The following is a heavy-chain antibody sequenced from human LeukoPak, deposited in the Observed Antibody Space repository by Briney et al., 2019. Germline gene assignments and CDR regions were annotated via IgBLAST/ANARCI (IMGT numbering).Heavy chain of an antibody. Sequence: GGSLRLSCAASGFTFSSYAMSWVRQAPGKGLEWVSTISGSGGGTYYAGSVKGRFTISRDNSKNTLYLQMNSLRAEDAALYYCAKLYMSSAGFDYWGQGTLVTVSS. CDR2: ISGSGGGT. CDR1: GFTFSSYA. V-gene: IGHV3-23*01. D-gene: IGHD6-6*01. J-gene: IGHJ4*02. CDR3: AKLYMSSAGFDY.